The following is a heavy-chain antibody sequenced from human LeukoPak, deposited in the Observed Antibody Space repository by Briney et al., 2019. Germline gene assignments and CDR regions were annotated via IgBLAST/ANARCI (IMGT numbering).Heavy chain of an antibody. CDR3: AKDGMATIARLDY. CDR1: GFTFSTYG. Sequence: GGSLRLSCVASGFTFSTYGMSWVRQAPGKGLEWVSAISGSGGSTYYADSVKGRFTISRDNSKNTLYLQMNSLRAEDTAVYYCAKDGMATIARLDYWGQGTLVTVSS. CDR2: ISGSGGST. V-gene: IGHV3-23*01. D-gene: IGHD5-24*01. J-gene: IGHJ4*02.